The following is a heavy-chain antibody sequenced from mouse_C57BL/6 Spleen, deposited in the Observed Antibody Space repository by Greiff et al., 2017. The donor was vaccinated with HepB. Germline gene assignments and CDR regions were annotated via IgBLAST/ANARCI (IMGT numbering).Heavy chain of an antibody. CDR2: IYPGDGDT. CDR3: ARRDYGSSSP. Sequence: VKLQQSGPELVKPGASVKISCKASGYAFSSSWMNWVKQRPGKGLEWIGRIYPGDGDTNYNGKFKGKATLTADKSSSTAYMQLSSLTSEDSAVYFCARRDYGSSSPWGQGTLVTVSA. CDR1: GYAFSSSW. D-gene: IGHD1-1*01. V-gene: IGHV1-82*01. J-gene: IGHJ3*01.